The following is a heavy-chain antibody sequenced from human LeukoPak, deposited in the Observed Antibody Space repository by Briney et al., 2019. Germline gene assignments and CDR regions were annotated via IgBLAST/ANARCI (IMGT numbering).Heavy chain of an antibody. D-gene: IGHD4-11*01. J-gene: IGHJ6*02. CDR2: ISYDGSNK. Sequence: PGGSLRLSCAASGFTFSSYAMHWVRQAPGKGLEWVAVISYDGSNKYYADSVKGRFTISRDNSKNTLYLQMNSLRAEDTAVYYCARDRIEQWVTTDYYYGIDVWGQGTTVTVSS. V-gene: IGHV3-30-3*01. CDR1: GFTFSSYA. CDR3: ARDRIEQWVTTDYYYGIDV.